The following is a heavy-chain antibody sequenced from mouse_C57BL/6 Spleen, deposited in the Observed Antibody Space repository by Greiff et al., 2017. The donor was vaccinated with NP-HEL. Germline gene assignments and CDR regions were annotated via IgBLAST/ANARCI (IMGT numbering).Heavy chain of an antibody. CDR1: GYTFTDYN. CDR3: ARGGLYDGYLYYYAMDY. CDR2: INPNNGGT. D-gene: IGHD2-3*01. V-gene: IGHV1-22*01. Sequence: EVKLQESGPELVKPGASVKMSCKASGYTFTDYNMHWVKQSHGKSLEWIGYINPNNGGTSYNQKFKGKATLTVNKSSSTAYMELRSLTSEDSAVYYCARGGLYDGYLYYYAMDYWGQGTSVTVSS. J-gene: IGHJ4*01.